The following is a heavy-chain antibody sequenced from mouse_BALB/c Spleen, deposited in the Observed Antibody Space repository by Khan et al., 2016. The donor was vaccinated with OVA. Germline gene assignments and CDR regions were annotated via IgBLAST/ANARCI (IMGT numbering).Heavy chain of an antibody. Sequence: VQLQQSGPELVKPGASVKMSCKATGYTFTNYVMHWVKQKPGQGLEWIGYINPYNDGIKYNEKFKGKVTLTSDKSSSTAYMEHSSLTSEDSADYNGASYASNPFYAMDYWGQGTSVTVSS. D-gene: IGHD1-1*01. J-gene: IGHJ4*01. CDR3: ASYASNPFYAMDY. CDR2: INPYNDGI. V-gene: IGHV1S136*01. CDR1: GYTFTNYV.